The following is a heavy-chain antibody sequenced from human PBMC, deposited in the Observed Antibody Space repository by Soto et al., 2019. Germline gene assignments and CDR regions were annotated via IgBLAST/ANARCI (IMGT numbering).Heavy chain of an antibody. CDR1: GGTFSSYA. J-gene: IGHJ6*02. CDR3: ARGVSAPRPYYYGMDV. CDR2: IIPIFGTA. V-gene: IGHV1-69*13. D-gene: IGHD2-8*01. Sequence: SVKVSCKASGGTFSSYAISWVRQAPGQGLEWMGGIIPIFGTANYAQKFQGRVTITADESTSTAYMELSSLRSEDTAVYYCARGVSAPRPYYYGMDVWGQGTTVTVSS.